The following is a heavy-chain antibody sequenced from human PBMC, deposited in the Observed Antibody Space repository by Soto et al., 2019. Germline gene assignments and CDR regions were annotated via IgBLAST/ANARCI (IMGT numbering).Heavy chain of an antibody. CDR2: INAGNGNT. Sequence: QVQLVQSGAEVKKPGASVKVSCKASGYTFTSYAMHWVRQAPGQRLEWMGWINAGNGNTKYSQKFQGRVTITRDTSASTAYMELSSLRSEDTAVYYCARDWPLRGYDSTIDYWGQGTLVTVSS. CDR3: ARDWPLRGYDSTIDY. CDR1: GYTFTSYA. V-gene: IGHV1-3*01. D-gene: IGHD5-12*01. J-gene: IGHJ4*02.